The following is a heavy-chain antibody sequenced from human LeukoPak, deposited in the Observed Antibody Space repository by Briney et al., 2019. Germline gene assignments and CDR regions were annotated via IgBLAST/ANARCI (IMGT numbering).Heavy chain of an antibody. V-gene: IGHV3-23*01. Sequence: GGSLRLSCATSGFTFSSYAMIWVRQAPGKGLEWVSGISDSGGSTYYADSVKGRFTISRDNSKSTLYLQMSSLRAKDTAVYYCAKSSYDFWSSFDYWGQGTLVTVSS. CDR1: GFTFSSYA. CDR3: AKSSYDFWSSFDY. D-gene: IGHD3-3*01. J-gene: IGHJ4*02. CDR2: ISDSGGST.